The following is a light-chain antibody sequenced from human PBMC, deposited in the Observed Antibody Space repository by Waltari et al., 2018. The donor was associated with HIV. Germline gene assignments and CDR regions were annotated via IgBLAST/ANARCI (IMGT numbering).Light chain of an antibody. CDR2: QDN. Sequence: SYELTQPPSVSVSPGQTASISCSGAKLGDKYACWYQQRPGQSPGLVIYQDNNRPSGIPERFSGSNSGNTATLTISGTQAMDEADYYCQAWDNSNVVFGGGTKLTVL. CDR3: QAWDNSNVV. CDR1: KLGDKY. V-gene: IGLV3-1*01. J-gene: IGLJ2*01.